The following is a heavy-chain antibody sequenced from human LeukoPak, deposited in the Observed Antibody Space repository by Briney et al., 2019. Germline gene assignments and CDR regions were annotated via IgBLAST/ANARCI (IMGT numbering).Heavy chain of an antibody. D-gene: IGHD2-2*01. CDR2: INWNGGST. J-gene: IGHJ3*02. CDR3: ARSFCSSTSCYLPHDAFDI. V-gene: IGHV3-20*04. Sequence: PGGSLRLSCAASGSTFDDYGMSWVRQAPGKGLEWVSGINWNGGSTGYADSVKGRFTISRDNAKNSLYLQMNSLRAEDTALYYCARSFCSSTSCYLPHDAFDIWGQGTMVTVSS. CDR1: GSTFDDYG.